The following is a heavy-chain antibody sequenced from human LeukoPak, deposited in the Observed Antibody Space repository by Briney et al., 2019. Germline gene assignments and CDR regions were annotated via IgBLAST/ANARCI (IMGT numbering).Heavy chain of an antibody. CDR3: ARDSSGCYSGVHGLLWWFDP. V-gene: IGHV4-4*07. CDR1: GGSISSYY. CDR2: IYTSGST. Sequence: PSETLSLTCTVSGGSISSYYWSWIRQPAGKGLEWIGRIYTSGSTNYNPSLKSRVTMSVDTSKNQFSLKLSSVTAADTAVYYCARDSSGCYSGVHGLLWWFDPWGQGTLVTVYS. D-gene: IGHD6-19*01. J-gene: IGHJ5*02.